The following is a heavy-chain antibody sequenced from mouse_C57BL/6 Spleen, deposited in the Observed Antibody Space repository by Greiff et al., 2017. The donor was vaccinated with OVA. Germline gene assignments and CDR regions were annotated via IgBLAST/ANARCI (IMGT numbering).Heavy chain of an antibody. V-gene: IGHV1-50*01. CDR2: IDPSDSYT. CDR1: GYTFTSYW. D-gene: IGHD2-4*01. CDR3: ARWDYPYAMDY. Sequence: VQLQQPGAELVKPGASVKLSCKASGYTFTSYWMPWVKQRPGQGLEWIGEIDPSDSYTNYNQKFKGKATLTVDPSSSPAYMQLSSLTSEDSAVYYCARWDYPYAMDYWGQGTSVTVSS. J-gene: IGHJ4*01.